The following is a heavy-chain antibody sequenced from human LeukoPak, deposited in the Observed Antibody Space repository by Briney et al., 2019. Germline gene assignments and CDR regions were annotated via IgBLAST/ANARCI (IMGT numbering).Heavy chain of an antibody. CDR1: GGSISSSSYS. Sequence: SETLSLTCTVSGGSISSSSYSRGWIRQPPGKGLEWIGSIYYSGSTYYNPSLKSRVTISVDTSKNQFSLKLSSVTAADTAVYYCAREPLQDSSGYGLGDAFDIWGQGTMVTVSS. CDR3: AREPLQDSSGYGLGDAFDI. CDR2: IYYSGST. J-gene: IGHJ3*02. V-gene: IGHV4-39*07. D-gene: IGHD3-22*01.